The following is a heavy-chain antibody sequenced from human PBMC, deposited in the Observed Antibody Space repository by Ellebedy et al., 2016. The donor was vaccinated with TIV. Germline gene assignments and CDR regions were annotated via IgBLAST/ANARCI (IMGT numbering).Heavy chain of an antibody. J-gene: IGHJ5*02. CDR3: AKTHRWIGELFFPNWFDP. CDR2: ITNSGATT. D-gene: IGHD3-10*01. V-gene: IGHV3-23*01. Sequence: PGGSLRLSCAASGISLRSYAMSWVRQAPGKGLEWVSGITNSGATTYYADSVKGRFTVSRDNSKNILYLQMNSLRAEDTAVYHCAKTHRWIGELFFPNWFDPWGQGTLVTVSS. CDR1: GISLRSYA.